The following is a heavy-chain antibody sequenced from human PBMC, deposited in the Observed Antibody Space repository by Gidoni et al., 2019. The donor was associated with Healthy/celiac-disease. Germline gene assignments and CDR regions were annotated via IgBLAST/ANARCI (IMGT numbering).Heavy chain of an antibody. J-gene: IGHJ4*02. CDR2: ISGSGGST. CDR3: AKFHGITFGGVIKKYYFDY. D-gene: IGHD3-16*02. CDR1: GFPFSSSA. Sequence: EVQLLESGGGLVQPGGSLRLSCAASGFPFSSSAMSWVRQAPGKGLEWVSAISGSGGSTYYADSVKGRFTISRDNSKNTLYLQMNSLRAEDTAVYYCAKFHGITFGGVIKKYYFDYWGQGTLVTVSS. V-gene: IGHV3-23*01.